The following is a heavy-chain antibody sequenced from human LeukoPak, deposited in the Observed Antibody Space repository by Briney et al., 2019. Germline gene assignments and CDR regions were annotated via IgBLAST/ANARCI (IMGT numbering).Heavy chain of an antibody. CDR1: GFTFSSYS. CDR2: ISSSSSYI. V-gene: IGHV3-21*01. CDR3: ARGPQRGVIIN. Sequence: GGSLRLSCAASGFTFSSYSMNWVRQAPGKGLEWVSSISSSSSYIYYADSVKGRFTISRDNAKNSLYLQMNSLRAEDTAVYYCARGPQRGVIINWGQGTLVTVSS. J-gene: IGHJ4*02. D-gene: IGHD3-10*01.